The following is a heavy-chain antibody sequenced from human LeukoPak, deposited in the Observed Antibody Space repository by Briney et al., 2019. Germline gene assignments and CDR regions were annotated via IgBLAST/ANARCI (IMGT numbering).Heavy chain of an antibody. V-gene: IGHV3-30*03. CDR1: GFTFSSYG. J-gene: IGHJ4*02. CDR2: ISYDGSNK. D-gene: IGHD6-25*01. CDR3: ARGGYISVNTDSHDY. Sequence: GRSLRLSCAASGFTFSSYGMHWVRQAPGKGLEWVAVISYDGSNKYYADSVKGRFTISRDNSKNTLYLQMNSLRAEDTAMYYCARGGYISVNTDSHDYWGQGTLVTVSS.